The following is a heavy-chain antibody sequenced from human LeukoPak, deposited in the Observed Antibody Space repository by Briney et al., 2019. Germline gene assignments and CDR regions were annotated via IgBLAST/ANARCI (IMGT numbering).Heavy chain of an antibody. CDR2: ISSSGSAI. CDR1: AFTFSTYS. CDR3: AREREQLLWFGPIDY. D-gene: IGHD3-10*01. J-gene: IGHJ4*02. V-gene: IGHV3-48*04. Sequence: GGSLRLSCAASAFTFSTYSMNWVRQAPGKGLQWVSYISSSGSAIYYADSVKGRFTISRDNAKSSLYLQMNSLRAEDTAVYYCAREREQLLWFGPIDYWGQGTLVTVSS.